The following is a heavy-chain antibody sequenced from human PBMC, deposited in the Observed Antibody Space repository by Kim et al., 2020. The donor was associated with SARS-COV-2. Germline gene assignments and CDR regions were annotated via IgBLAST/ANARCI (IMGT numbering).Heavy chain of an antibody. D-gene: IGHD3-22*01. J-gene: IGHJ4*02. CDR1: GGSISSGGYY. CDR3: ARGQGLITMIVVVVGAFDD. V-gene: IGHV4-31*03. Sequence: SETLSLTCTVSGGSISSGGYYWSWIRQHPGKGLEWIGYIYYSGSTYYNPSLKRRVTISVDTSKNQFSLKLSSVTAAGTAVYYCARGQGLITMIVVVVGAFDDWGQGTLVTVSS. CDR2: IYYSGST.